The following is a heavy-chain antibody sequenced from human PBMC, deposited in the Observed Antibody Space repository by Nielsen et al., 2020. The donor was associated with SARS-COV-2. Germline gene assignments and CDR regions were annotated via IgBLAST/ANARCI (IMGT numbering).Heavy chain of an antibody. CDR2: ISSSGSTI. V-gene: IGHV3-48*03. D-gene: IGHD3-16*01. Sequence: GESLKISCAASGFTLRAYAMSWVRQTPGKGLECVSSISSSGSTIYYADSVKGRFTISRDNAKNSLYLQMNSLRAEDTAVYYCAREGGRGGTDREFDYWGQGTLVTVSS. CDR1: GFTLRAYA. J-gene: IGHJ4*02. CDR3: AREGGRGGTDREFDY.